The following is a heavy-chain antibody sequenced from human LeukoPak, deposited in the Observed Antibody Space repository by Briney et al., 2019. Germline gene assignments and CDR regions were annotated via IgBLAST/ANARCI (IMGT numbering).Heavy chain of an antibody. V-gene: IGHV3-30*03. Sequence: GGSLRLSCAASGFTFSSYWMNWVRQGPGKGLEWVAVISDDGSSKFYADSVKGRFTIFRDNSKNTLFLQINSLRPEDTAVYYCARVDDLDAFDMWGQGTLVTVSS. CDR3: ARVDDLDAFDM. CDR2: ISDDGSSK. J-gene: IGHJ3*02. D-gene: IGHD2-2*03. CDR1: GFTFSSYW.